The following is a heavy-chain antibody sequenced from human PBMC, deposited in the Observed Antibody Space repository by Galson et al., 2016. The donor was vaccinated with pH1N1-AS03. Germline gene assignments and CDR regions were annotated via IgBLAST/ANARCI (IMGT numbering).Heavy chain of an antibody. Sequence: CAASGFTFSRNAMYWVRKAPGKGLAFVSAISSSGGSTYYANSVRDRFIISRDNSKNMLYLQMGSLRAEDTAVYYCVRGDPVTAGGTGGDYWGQGTLVTVSS. V-gene: IGHV3-64*01. CDR2: ISSSGGST. J-gene: IGHJ4*02. CDR1: GFTFSRNA. D-gene: IGHD6-13*01. CDR3: VRGDPVTAGGTGGDY.